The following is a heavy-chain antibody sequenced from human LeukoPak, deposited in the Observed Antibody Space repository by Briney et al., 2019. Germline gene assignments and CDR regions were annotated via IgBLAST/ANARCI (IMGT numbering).Heavy chain of an antibody. CDR2: IYHSGST. CDR1: GSSISSGYY. Sequence: SETLSLTCTVSGSSISSGYYWGWIRQPPGKGLEWIGSIYHSGSTYYNPSLKSRVTISVDTSKNQFSLKLSSVTAADTAVYYCAREGDGYNNYFDYWGQGILVTVSS. V-gene: IGHV4-38-2*02. J-gene: IGHJ4*02. D-gene: IGHD5-24*01. CDR3: AREGDGYNNYFDY.